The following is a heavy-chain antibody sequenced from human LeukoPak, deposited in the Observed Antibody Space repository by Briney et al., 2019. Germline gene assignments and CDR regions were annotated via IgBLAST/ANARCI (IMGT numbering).Heavy chain of an antibody. CDR2: MNPNSGNT. J-gene: IGHJ4*02. D-gene: IGHD2-2*01. Sequence: ASVKVSCKASGYTFTSYDINWVRQATGQGLEWMGWMNPNSGNTGYAQKFQGRVTITRNTSISTAYMELSSLRSEDTAVYYCVRGPQTYQLVGLPFDCWGQGTLVTVSS. CDR3: VRGPQTYQLVGLPFDC. V-gene: IGHV1-8*03. CDR1: GYTFTSYD.